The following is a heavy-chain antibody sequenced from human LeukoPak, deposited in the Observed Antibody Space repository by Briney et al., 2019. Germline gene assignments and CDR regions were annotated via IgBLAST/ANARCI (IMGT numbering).Heavy chain of an antibody. CDR3: ASASTVTTSDY. D-gene: IGHD4-17*01. CDR2: INHSGST. CDR1: GGSFCGYY. J-gene: IGHJ4*02. Sequence: SETLSLTCAVYGGSFCGYYWSWIRQPPGKGLEWIGEINHSGSTNYNPSLKSRVTISVDTSKNQFSLKLSSVTAADTAVYYCASASTVTTSDYWGQGTLVTVSS. V-gene: IGHV4-34*01.